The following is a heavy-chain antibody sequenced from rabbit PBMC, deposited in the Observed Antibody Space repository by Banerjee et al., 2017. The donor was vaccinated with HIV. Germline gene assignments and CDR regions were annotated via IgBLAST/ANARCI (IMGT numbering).Heavy chain of an antibody. D-gene: IGHD4-2*01. CDR1: GFSFSDKHV. CDR3: ARGTGGAGDGLNL. Sequence: QSLEESGGGLVKPEGSLTLSCTASGFSFSDKHVMCWVRQAPGKGLKWIACINTSSGNTVYASWAKGRFTISKTSSTTVTLQMTSLTAADTATYFCARGTGGAGDGLNLWGPGTLVTVS. CDR2: INTSSGNT. J-gene: IGHJ4*01. V-gene: IGHV1S40*01.